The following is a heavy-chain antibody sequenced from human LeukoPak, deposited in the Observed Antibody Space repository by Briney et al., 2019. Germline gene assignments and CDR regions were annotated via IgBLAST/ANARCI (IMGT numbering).Heavy chain of an antibody. CDR3: AEGTTG. J-gene: IGHJ1*01. V-gene: IGHV3-7*01. D-gene: IGHD1-1*01. CDR1: GFTFSRHW. CDR2: INQDGSGK. Sequence: GGSLRLSCATSGFTFSRHWMSWVRQAPGKGLECVANINQDGSGKYYVDSVKGRFTISRDNAKNSLYLQMNSLRSEDTAIYYCAEGTTGWGQGTLVTVSS.